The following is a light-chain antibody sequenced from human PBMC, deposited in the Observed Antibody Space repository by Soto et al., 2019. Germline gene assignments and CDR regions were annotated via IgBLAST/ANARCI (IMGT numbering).Light chain of an antibody. CDR2: GND. CDR1: ISNIATNS. J-gene: IGLJ2*01. CDR3: AAWDDILSGLL. Sequence: QSVLTQPPSASGNPGQRVALSCSGSISNIATNSVFWYQQLPGTAPRLLIYGNDQRPSGVPDRFSGSKSGTSASLAISGLRSEDEADYYCAAWDDILSGLLFGGGTKVTVL. V-gene: IGLV1-47*01.